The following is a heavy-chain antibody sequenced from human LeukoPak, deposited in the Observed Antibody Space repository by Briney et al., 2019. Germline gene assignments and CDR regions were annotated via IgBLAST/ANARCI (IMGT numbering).Heavy chain of an antibody. CDR1: GGSFSGYY. Sequence: SETLSLTCAVYGGSFSGYYWSWIRQPPGKGLEWIGETNHSGSTNYNPSLKSRVTISVDTSKNQFSLKLSSVTAADTAVYYCARWGGYSSSAIDYWGQGTLVTVSS. V-gene: IGHV4-34*01. D-gene: IGHD6-13*01. CDR2: TNHSGST. CDR3: ARWGGYSSSAIDY. J-gene: IGHJ4*02.